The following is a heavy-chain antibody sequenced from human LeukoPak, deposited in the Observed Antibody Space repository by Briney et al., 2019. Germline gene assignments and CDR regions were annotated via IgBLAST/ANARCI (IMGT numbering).Heavy chain of an antibody. Sequence: ASLKVSCKASGGTFSTYAISWMRQAPGQGLEWVGVIIPMVGTATYAKRFQGRVTITADESTSTAYMELSSLRSEDTAVYYCARDLYCNRTSCSVWGQGTLVIVSS. CDR2: IIPMVGTA. CDR3: ARDLYCNRTSCSV. D-gene: IGHD2-2*01. CDR1: GGTFSTYA. V-gene: IGHV1-69*01. J-gene: IGHJ4*02.